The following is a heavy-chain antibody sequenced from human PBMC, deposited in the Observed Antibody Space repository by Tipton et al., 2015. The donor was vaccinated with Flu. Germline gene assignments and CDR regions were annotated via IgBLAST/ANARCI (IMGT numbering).Heavy chain of an antibody. Sequence: QLMQSGAEVKKPGESLRISCRGSGSSFSSYWIAWVRQMPGKGLEWMGIIYPDDSDTKYSPSFQGQVTFSADNSVNTAYLQWSSLKASDTAIYFCVRQNCGGDCYPDYWGQGTLVTVSS. V-gene: IGHV5-51*01. J-gene: IGHJ4*02. CDR2: IYPDDSDT. D-gene: IGHD2-21*02. CDR3: VRQNCGGDCYPDY. CDR1: GSSFSSYW.